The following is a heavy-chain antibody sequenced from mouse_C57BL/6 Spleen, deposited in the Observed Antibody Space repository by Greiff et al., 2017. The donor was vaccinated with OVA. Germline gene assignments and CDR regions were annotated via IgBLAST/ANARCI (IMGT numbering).Heavy chain of an antibody. CDR3: ARNYGSSYWYFDV. Sequence: QVQLQQSGPELVKPGASVKISCKASGYAFSSSWMNWVKQRPGKGLEWIGRIYPGDGDTNYNGKFKGKATLTADKSSSTAYMQLLSLTSVDSAVYFCARNYGSSYWYFDVWGTGTTVTVSS. J-gene: IGHJ1*03. CDR2: IYPGDGDT. D-gene: IGHD1-1*01. V-gene: IGHV1-82*01. CDR1: GYAFSSSW.